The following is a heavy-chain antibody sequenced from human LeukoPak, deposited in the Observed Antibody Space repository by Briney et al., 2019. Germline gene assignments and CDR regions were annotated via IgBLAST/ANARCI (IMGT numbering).Heavy chain of an antibody. CDR1: GGSFSGYY. J-gene: IGHJ4*02. CDR3: ARVRQSPTFAIDY. Sequence: SETLSLTCAVYGGSFSGYYWIWIRQPPGKGLEWIGEINHSGSTNYNPSLKSRVTISKDKPNNQFSLRLNSVTAADTAVYYCARVRQSPTFAIDYWGQGALVIVSS. CDR2: INHSGST. V-gene: IGHV4-34*01.